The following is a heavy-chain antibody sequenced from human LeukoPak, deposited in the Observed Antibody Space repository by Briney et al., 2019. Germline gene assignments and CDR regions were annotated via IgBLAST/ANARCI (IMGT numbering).Heavy chain of an antibody. Sequence: SETLSLTCTVSGGTISSSSYYWGWIRQPPGKGLEWIGSIYYSGSTYYNPSLKSRVTISVDTSKNQFSLKLSSVTAADTAVYYCARLGGYGCSSTSCSYVDYWGQGTLVTVSS. D-gene: IGHD2-2*01. V-gene: IGHV4-39*01. CDR2: IYYSGST. CDR1: GGTISSSSYY. CDR3: ARLGGYGCSSTSCSYVDY. J-gene: IGHJ4*02.